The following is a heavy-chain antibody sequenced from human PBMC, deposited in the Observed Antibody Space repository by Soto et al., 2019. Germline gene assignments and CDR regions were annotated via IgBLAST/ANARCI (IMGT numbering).Heavy chain of an antibody. CDR2: ISGSDDNI. J-gene: IGHJ6*02. CDR1: GFPFSNYY. Sequence: EVQLLESGGGLVQPGGSLRLSCVASGFPFSNYYMDWVRQAPGKGLEWVAVISGSDDNIHYADSVKGPFTIARNNSMTALYVQMHGLSADDPAIYYCAKDSHWFAMGVWGQGTTVTVSS. V-gene: IGHV3-23*01. CDR3: AKDSHWFAMGV. D-gene: IGHD3-10*01.